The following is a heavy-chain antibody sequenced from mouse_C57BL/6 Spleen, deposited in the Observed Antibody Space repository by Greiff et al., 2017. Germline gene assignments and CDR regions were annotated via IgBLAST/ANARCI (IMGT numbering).Heavy chain of an antibody. Sequence: QVQLKESGPGILQPSQTLSLTCSFSGFSLSTFGMGVGWIRQPSGKGLEWLAHIWWDDDKYYNPALKSQLTISKDTAKNQVFLKIANVDTADTATYYCARIVPPYYDYERFAYWGQGTLVTVSA. CDR1: GFSLSTFGMG. J-gene: IGHJ3*01. V-gene: IGHV8-8*01. CDR3: ARIVPPYYDYERFAY. CDR2: IWWDDDK. D-gene: IGHD2-4*01.